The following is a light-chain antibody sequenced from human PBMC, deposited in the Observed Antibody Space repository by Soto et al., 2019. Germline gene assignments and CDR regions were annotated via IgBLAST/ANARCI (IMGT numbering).Light chain of an antibody. V-gene: IGLV1-44*01. CDR1: SSNIGSNT. CDR3: VAWDDSLNGYVV. J-gene: IGLJ2*01. CDR2: SNN. Sequence: QSVLTQPTSASGAPGQRVTLSCSGNSSNIGSNTVNWYQQLPGTAPKLVIYSNNQRPSGVPDRFSGSKSGTSASLAISGLQSEDEADYYCVAWDDSLNGYVVFGGGTKVTV.